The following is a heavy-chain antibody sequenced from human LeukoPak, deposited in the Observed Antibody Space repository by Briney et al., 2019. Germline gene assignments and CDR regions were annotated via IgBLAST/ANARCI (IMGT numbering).Heavy chain of an antibody. Sequence: SETLSLTCAVYGGSFSGYYWSWIRQPPGKGLEWIGEINHSGGTNYNPSLKSRVTISVDTSKNQSSLQLSSVTAADTAVHYCARHSSSSYFDYWGQGTWSPSPQ. V-gene: IGHV4-34*01. CDR3: ARHSSSSYFDY. J-gene: IGHJ4*02. CDR2: INHSGGT. D-gene: IGHD6-13*01. CDR1: GGSFSGYY.